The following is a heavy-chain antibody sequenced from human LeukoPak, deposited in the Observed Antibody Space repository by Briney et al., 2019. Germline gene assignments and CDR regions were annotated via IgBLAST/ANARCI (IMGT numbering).Heavy chain of an antibody. J-gene: IGHJ4*02. V-gene: IGHV3-30*04. CDR2: ISSDGRNK. CDR3: ARGGIQLWLDNYFDY. CDR1: GFTFNRHA. D-gene: IGHD5-18*01. Sequence: GGSLRLSCAASGFTFNRHAMYLVRQAPGKGLEWVAVISSDGRNKYYADSVKGRFTISRDNSKNTLYVQMNSLRPEDTAVYYCARGGIQLWLDNYFDYWGQGTLVTVSS.